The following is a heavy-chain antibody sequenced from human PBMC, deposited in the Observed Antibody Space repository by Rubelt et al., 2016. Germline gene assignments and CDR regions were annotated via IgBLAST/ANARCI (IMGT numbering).Heavy chain of an antibody. Sequence: VRQAPGKGLEWISYISGSGGATYYADSVKGRFTISRDNAKNSLYLQVNSLRAEDTAVYYCARDHQSGSSGWYYFDYWGQGILVTVSS. D-gene: IGHD6-19*01. CDR2: ISGSGGAT. CDR3: ARDHQSGSSGWYYFDY. J-gene: IGHJ4*02. V-gene: IGHV3-48*03.